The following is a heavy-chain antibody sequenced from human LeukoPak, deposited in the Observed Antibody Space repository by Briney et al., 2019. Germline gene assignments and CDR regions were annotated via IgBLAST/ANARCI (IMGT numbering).Heavy chain of an antibody. D-gene: IGHD6-6*01. CDR3: ARDPPASIAARPSQYNWFDP. Sequence: SETLSLTCAVYGGSFSGYYWSWIRQPPGKGLEWIGEINHSGSTNYNPSLKSRVTMSVDTSKNQFSLKLSSVTAADTAVYYCARDPPASIAARPSQYNWFDPWGQGTLVTVSS. J-gene: IGHJ5*02. CDR1: GGSFSGYY. CDR2: INHSGST. V-gene: IGHV4-34*01.